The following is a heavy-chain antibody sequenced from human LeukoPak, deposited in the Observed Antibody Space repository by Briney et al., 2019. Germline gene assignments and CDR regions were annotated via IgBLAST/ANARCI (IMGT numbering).Heavy chain of an antibody. J-gene: IGHJ3*02. CDR2: ISGSGSNT. D-gene: IGHD3-10*01. Sequence: GGSLRLSCAASGFTFSNYVMSWVRQAPGKGLEWVSTISGSGSNTYYADSVKGRFTISRDNSKNTLYLQMNSLRAEDTAVYYCARRRGSGSSDAFDIWGQGTMVTVSS. V-gene: IGHV3-23*01. CDR3: ARRRGSGSSDAFDI. CDR1: GFTFSNYV.